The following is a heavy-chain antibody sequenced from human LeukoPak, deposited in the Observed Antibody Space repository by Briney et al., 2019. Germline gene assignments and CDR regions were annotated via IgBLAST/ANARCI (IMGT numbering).Heavy chain of an antibody. D-gene: IGHD2-15*01. CDR2: IRSKAYGGTT. J-gene: IGHJ4*02. CDR3: TRDKGYSFDC. V-gene: IGHV3-49*04. CDR1: GFTFGDYA. Sequence: GGSLRLSCTASGFTFGDYAMSWVRQAPGKGLEWVGFIRSKAYGGTTENAASVKGRFTISRDDSKSIAYLQMNSLQTEDTAVYYRTRDKGYSFDCWGQGTLVTVSS.